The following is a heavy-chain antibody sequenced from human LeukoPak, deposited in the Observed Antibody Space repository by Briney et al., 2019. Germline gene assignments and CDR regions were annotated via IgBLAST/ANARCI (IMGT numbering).Heavy chain of an antibody. D-gene: IGHD2-2*01. CDR2: VIPIFGTA. CDR1: GGTFSSYA. J-gene: IGHJ6*02. Sequence: ASVKVSCKASGGTFSSYAISWVRQAPGQGLEWIGGVIPIFGTANYAQKFQGRVTITADESTSTAYMELSSLRSEDMAVYYCARLGCSSTSCYEDGYYYYGMDVWGQGTTVTVSS. V-gene: IGHV1-69*13. CDR3: ARLGCSSTSCYEDGYYYYGMDV.